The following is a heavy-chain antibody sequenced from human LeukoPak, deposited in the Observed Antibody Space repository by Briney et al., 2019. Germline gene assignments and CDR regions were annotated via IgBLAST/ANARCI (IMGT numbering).Heavy chain of an antibody. V-gene: IGHV5-51*01. Sequence: TGESLKISCKGSGYSFTSYWIGWVRQMPGKGLEWMGIIYPGDSDTRYSPSFQGQVTISADKSISTAYLQWSSLKASDTAMYYCARHTDWVRPRIDYWGQGTLVTVSS. J-gene: IGHJ4*02. CDR3: ARHTDWVRPRIDY. D-gene: IGHD3-16*01. CDR1: GYSFTSYW. CDR2: IYPGDSDT.